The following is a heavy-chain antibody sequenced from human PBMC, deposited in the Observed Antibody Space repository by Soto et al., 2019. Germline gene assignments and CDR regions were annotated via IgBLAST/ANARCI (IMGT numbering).Heavy chain of an antibody. CDR3: APSRLYGGQRRAFDI. Sequence: ASVKVSCKASGYTFTGYYMHWMRQAPGQGLEWMGWIDPNSGGTKYGQKFQGRVTMTRDTSINTAYMELSRLRSDDTAVYYCAPSRLYGGQRRAFDIWGQGTMVTVSS. D-gene: IGHD4-17*01. J-gene: IGHJ3*02. CDR1: GYTFTGYY. V-gene: IGHV1-2*02. CDR2: IDPNSGGT.